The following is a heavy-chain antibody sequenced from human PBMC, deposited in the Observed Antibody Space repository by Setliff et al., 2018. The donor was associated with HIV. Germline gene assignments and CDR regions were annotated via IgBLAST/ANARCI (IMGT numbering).Heavy chain of an antibody. D-gene: IGHD1-26*01. J-gene: IGHJ4*02. CDR1: GYTFTGYY. Sequence: ASVKVSCKASGYTFTGYYMHWVRQAPGQGLEWMGWISAYNGNTNYAQKLQGRVTMTTDTSTSTAYMELRSLRSDDTAVYYCARVRVGATPLDYWGQGTLVTVSS. V-gene: IGHV1-18*04. CDR3: ARVRVGATPLDY. CDR2: ISAYNGNT.